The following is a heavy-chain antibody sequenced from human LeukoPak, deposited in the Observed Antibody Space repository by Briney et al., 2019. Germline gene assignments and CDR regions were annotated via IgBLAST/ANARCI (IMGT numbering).Heavy chain of an antibody. CDR1: GGSISSYY. D-gene: IGHD6-13*01. Sequence: PSENLSLTCTVSGGSISSYYWSWIRQPAGKGLEWIGRIYTSGSTNYNPSLKSRVTMSVDTSKNQFSLKLSSVTAADTAVYYCARGSETFSGSWFWFDPWGQGTLVTVSS. CDR2: IYTSGST. V-gene: IGHV4-4*07. CDR3: ARGSETFSGSWFWFDP. J-gene: IGHJ5*02.